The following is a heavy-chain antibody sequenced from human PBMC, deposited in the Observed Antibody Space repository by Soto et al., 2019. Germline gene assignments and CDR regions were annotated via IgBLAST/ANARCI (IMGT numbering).Heavy chain of an antibody. D-gene: IGHD1-7*01. CDR1: GGSISSGDYY. CDR3: ARETKVAGGYFDY. V-gene: IGHV4-30-4*01. Sequence: SETLSLTCTVSGGSISSGDYYWSWIRQPPGKGLEWIGYIYYSGSTYYNPSLKSRVTISVDTSMNQFSLKLSSVTAADTAVYYCARETKVAGGYFDYWGQGTLVTVSS. CDR2: IYYSGST. J-gene: IGHJ4*02.